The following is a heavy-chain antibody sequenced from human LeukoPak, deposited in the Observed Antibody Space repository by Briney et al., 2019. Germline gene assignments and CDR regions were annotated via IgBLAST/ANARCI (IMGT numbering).Heavy chain of an antibody. Sequence: ASVKVSCKAAGYPFRSYVIHWLRQAPGQTIEWIGWINPANGNTKYSRNFQGRVTITRDTSASVVYMELSSLRYEDTAVYYCARDGYDADGYLDYWGQGALVPVSS. CDR3: ARDGYDADGYLDY. CDR2: INPANGNT. CDR1: GYPFRSYV. J-gene: IGHJ4*02. V-gene: IGHV1-3*01. D-gene: IGHD5-12*01.